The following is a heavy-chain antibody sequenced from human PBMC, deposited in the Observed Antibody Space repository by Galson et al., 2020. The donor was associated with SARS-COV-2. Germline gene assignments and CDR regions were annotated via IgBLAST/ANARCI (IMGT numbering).Heavy chain of an antibody. D-gene: IGHD3-10*01. V-gene: IGHV3-30*18. Sequence: GGSLRLSCAASGFTFSSYGMHWVRQAPGKGLEWVAVISYDGSNKYYADSVKGRFTISRDNSKNTLYLQMNSLRAEDTAVYYCAKDRKDLWFGELHYWGQGTLVTVSS. CDR2: ISYDGSNK. CDR3: AKDRKDLWFGELHY. CDR1: GFTFSSYG. J-gene: IGHJ4*02.